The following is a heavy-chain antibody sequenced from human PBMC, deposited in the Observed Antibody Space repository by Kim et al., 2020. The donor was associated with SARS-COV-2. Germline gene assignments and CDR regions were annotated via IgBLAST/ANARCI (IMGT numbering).Heavy chain of an antibody. CDR3: ARGVGATPLDY. V-gene: IGHV3-72*01. Sequence: ENAAAVKGRFTNSRDDSKNSLYLQRNSLKTEDTAVYYCARGVGATPLDYWGQGTLVTVSS. D-gene: IGHD1-26*01. J-gene: IGHJ4*02.